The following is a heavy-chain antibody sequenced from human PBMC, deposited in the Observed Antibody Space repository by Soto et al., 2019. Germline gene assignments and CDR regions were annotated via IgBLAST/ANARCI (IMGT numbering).Heavy chain of an antibody. CDR1: GFTFSSYA. CDR2: ISGSGGST. CDR3: AKGRSGYYYYYYMDV. D-gene: IGHD1-26*01. J-gene: IGHJ6*03. V-gene: IGHV3-23*01. Sequence: GGSLRLSCAASGFTFSSYAMSWVRQAPGKGLEWVSAISGSGGSTYYADSVKGRFTISRDNSKNTLHLQMNSLRAEDTAVYYCAKGRSGYYYYYYMDVWGKGITVTVSS.